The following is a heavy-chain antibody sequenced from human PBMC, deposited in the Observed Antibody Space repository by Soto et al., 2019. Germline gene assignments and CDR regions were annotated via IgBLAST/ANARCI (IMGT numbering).Heavy chain of an antibody. J-gene: IGHJ5*02. CDR3: ARERGPVVVVAATLISGFGFDP. CDR2: IIPIFGTA. D-gene: IGHD2-15*01. V-gene: IGHV1-69*13. Sequence: GAGVKVSCKASGGTFSSYAISWVRQAPGQGREWMGGIIPIFGTANYAQKFQGRVTITADESTSTAYMELSSLRSEDTAVYYCARERGPVVVVAATLISGFGFDPWGQGTLVTVSS. CDR1: GGTFSSYA.